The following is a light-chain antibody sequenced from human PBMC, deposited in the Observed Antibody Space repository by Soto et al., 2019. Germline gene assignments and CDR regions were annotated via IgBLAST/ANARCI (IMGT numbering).Light chain of an antibody. J-gene: IGLJ2*01. CDR2: DVS. Sequence: QSALTQPASVSGSPGQSITISCTGTSSDVGGYNYVSWYQQHPGKAPKLMIYDVSNRPSGVSNRFSGSKSGNTASLTISALQAEDKDDYYFSAYTISSTYEVFGEGTKLTVL. CDR3: SAYTISSTYEV. V-gene: IGLV2-14*01. CDR1: SSDVGGYNY.